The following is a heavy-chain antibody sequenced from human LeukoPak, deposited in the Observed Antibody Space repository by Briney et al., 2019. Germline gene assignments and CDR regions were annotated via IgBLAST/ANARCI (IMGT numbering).Heavy chain of an antibody. CDR1: GFTFSSYS. J-gene: IGHJ4*02. Sequence: PGGSLRLSCAASGFTFSSYSMNWVRQAPGKGLEWVSYIRSSSNIIYYADSVKGRFTISRDNTKNSLYLHMNSLRAEDTAVYYCARDLGQQLTSWGQGTLVTVSS. CDR3: ARDLGQQLTS. V-gene: IGHV3-48*04. D-gene: IGHD6-13*01. CDR2: IRSSSNII.